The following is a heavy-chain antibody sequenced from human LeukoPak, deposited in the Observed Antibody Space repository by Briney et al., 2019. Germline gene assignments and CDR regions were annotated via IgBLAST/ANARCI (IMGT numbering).Heavy chain of an antibody. CDR1: EFTFSSYE. Sequence: GGSLRLSCAASEFTFSSYEMNWVRQAPGKGLEWVSYISSSGSTIYYADSVKGRFTISRDNAKNSLYLQMNSLRAEDTAVYYCARAISGYDSPGFDYWGQGTLVTVSS. CDR3: ARAISGYDSPGFDY. J-gene: IGHJ4*02. CDR2: ISSSGSTI. V-gene: IGHV3-48*03. D-gene: IGHD5-12*01.